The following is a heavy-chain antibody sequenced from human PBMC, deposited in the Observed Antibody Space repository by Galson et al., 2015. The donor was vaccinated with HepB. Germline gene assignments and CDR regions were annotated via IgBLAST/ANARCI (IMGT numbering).Heavy chain of an antibody. D-gene: IGHD2-2*01. V-gene: IGHV4-31*03. Sequence: TLSLTCTVSGGSISSGGYYWSWIRQHPGKGLEWIGYIYYSGSTYYNPSLKSRVTISVDTSKNQFSLKLSSVTAADTAVYYCARYCSSTSCYPLYYFDYWGQGTLVTVSS. CDR2: IYYSGST. CDR3: ARYCSSTSCYPLYYFDY. CDR1: GGSISSGGYY. J-gene: IGHJ4*02.